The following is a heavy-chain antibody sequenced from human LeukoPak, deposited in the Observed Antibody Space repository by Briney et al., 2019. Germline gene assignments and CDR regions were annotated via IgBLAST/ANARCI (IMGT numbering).Heavy chain of an antibody. J-gene: IGHJ4*02. V-gene: IGHV6-1*01. CDR2: TYYRSKWYN. D-gene: IGHD3-22*01. CDR3: AREPLYDNSGYYYFDY. CDR1: GDSVSSNSAA. Sequence: SQTLSLTCAISGDSVSSNSAAWDWIRQSPSRGLEWLGRTYYRSKWYNDYAVSVKSRITINPDTSKNQFSLQLNSVTPEDTAVYYCAREPLYDNSGYYYFDYWGQGTLVTVSS.